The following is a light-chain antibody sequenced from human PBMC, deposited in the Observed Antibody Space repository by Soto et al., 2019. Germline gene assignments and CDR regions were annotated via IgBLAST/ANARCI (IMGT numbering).Light chain of an antibody. Sequence: QSELTQPASVSGSPGQSSTISCTGTSSDVGAYDYVSWYQQHPDKAPKLMIYEVSNRPSGVSNRFSGSKSVNTATLTISGLQAEDEADYYCSSYTSSSTRVFGTGTKVTV. J-gene: IGLJ1*01. V-gene: IGLV2-14*03. CDR1: SSDVGAYDY. CDR3: SSYTSSSTRV. CDR2: EVS.